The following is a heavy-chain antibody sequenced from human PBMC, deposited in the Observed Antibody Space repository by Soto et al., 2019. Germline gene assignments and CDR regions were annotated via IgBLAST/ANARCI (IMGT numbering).Heavy chain of an antibody. CDR3: ARDVPLGH. CDR2: ISYDGSDT. D-gene: IGHD3-16*01. V-gene: IGHV3-30*03. Sequence: QVQLVESGGGVVQPGGSLRLSCEVSGLTFSSFGMHWVRQAPGKGLEWVSLISYDGSDTFSADSVRGRFIISRDNSKNTLYLQMNSLRPEDSAIYYCARDVPLGHWGQGALVTVSS. J-gene: IGHJ4*02. CDR1: GLTFSSFG.